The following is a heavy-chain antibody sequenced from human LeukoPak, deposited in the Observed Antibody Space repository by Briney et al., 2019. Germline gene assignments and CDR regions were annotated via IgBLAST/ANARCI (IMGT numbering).Heavy chain of an antibody. CDR2: IIPIFGTA. V-gene: IGHV1-69*05. CDR1: GGTFSSYA. CDR3: ARGALYDDSSAY. J-gene: IGHJ4*02. D-gene: IGHD3-22*01. Sequence: SVKVSCEASGGTFSSYAISWVRQAPGQGLEWMGRIIPIFGTANYAQKFQGTVTITTNESTSTAYMELSSLRSEDTAVYYCARGALYDDSSAYWGQGTLVTVSS.